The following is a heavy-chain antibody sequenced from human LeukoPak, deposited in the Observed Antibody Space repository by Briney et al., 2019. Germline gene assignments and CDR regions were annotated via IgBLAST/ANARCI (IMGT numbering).Heavy chain of an antibody. CDR2: ISSSSSYI. CDR1: GFTFSSYS. CDR3: ARMTTATPRYYDY. D-gene: IGHD4-17*01. Sequence: GGSLRLSCAASGFTFSSYSMNWVRQAPGKGLEWVSSISSSSSYIYYADSVKGRFTISRDNAKNSLYLQMNSLRAEDTAVYYCARMTTATPRYYDYWGQGTLVTVSS. V-gene: IGHV3-21*01. J-gene: IGHJ4*02.